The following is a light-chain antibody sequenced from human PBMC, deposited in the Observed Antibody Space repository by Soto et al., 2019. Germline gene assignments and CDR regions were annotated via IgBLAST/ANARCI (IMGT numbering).Light chain of an antibody. CDR3: CSYAGTSTLL. V-gene: IGLV2-23*01. CDR1: SSDVGTYNL. J-gene: IGLJ3*02. CDR2: EGT. Sequence: QSALTQPASVSGSPGQSITISCTGTSSDVGTYNLVSWYQHHPGKAPKVVVYEGTKRPSGVSNRFSGSKSGNTASLTISGLQAEDEADYFCCSYAGTSTLLFGGGTKVTVL.